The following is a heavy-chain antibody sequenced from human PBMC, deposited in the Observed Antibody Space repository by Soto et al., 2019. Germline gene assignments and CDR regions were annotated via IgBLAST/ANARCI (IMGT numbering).Heavy chain of an antibody. V-gene: IGHV4-39*01. J-gene: IGHJ4*02. D-gene: IGHD3-16*02. Sequence: PSETLSLTCTVSGCSISNSNYYWVWIRQPPGKGLEWIGSIYYSGSTYYNPSLKSRVTISVDTSKNQFSLNLRSVTAADTAVYYCARQIYDFVWGTYRPFYFDYWGQGTLVTVSS. CDR2: IYYSGST. CDR1: GCSISNSNYY. CDR3: ARQIYDFVWGTYRPFYFDY.